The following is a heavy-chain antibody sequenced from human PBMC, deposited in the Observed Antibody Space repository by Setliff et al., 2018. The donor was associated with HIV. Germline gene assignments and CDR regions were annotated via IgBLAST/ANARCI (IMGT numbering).Heavy chain of an antibody. CDR3: ARTRGRALLSYYFDS. Sequence: SETLSLTCGVSSGSINGYHWSWARQAPGRGLEWIGYVSYSGSTSYNPSLNSRVTMSVDASRDQFSLKLSSVTAADTAVYYCARTRGRALLSYYFDSWGQGRLVTVSS. CDR1: SGSINGYH. CDR2: VSYSGST. V-gene: IGHV4-59*01. J-gene: IGHJ4*02.